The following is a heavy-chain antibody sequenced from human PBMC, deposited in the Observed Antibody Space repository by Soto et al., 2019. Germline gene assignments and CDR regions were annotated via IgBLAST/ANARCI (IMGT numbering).Heavy chain of an antibody. CDR2: IYPGDSDT. J-gene: IGHJ5*02. V-gene: IGHV5-51*01. D-gene: IGHD3-22*01. CDR3: ARHDMIPDETTNWLDP. CDR1: GYSFTSYL. Sequence: GESLKISSKCSGYSFTSYLIVWVRQMPGKGLEWMGIIYPGDSDTRYSPSFQGQVTISADKSISTAYLQWSSLKASDTAMYYCARHDMIPDETTNWLDPWGQGTLVTVSS.